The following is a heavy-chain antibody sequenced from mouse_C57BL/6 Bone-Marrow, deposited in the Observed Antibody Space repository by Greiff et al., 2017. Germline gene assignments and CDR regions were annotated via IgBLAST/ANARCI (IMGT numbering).Heavy chain of an antibody. D-gene: IGHD3-2*02. V-gene: IGHV1-42*01. CDR3: ARAAQATPDY. Sequence: EVKLQESGPELVKPGASVKISCKASGYSFTGYYMNWVKQSPEKSLEWIGEINPSTGGTTYNQKFKAKATLTVDKSSSTAYMQLKSLTSEDSAVYYCARAAQATPDYWGQGTTLTVSS. J-gene: IGHJ2*01. CDR1: GYSFTGYY. CDR2: INPSTGGT.